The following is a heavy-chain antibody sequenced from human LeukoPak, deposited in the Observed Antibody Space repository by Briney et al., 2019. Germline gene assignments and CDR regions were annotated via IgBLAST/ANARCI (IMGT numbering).Heavy chain of an antibody. CDR3: ARWGLVAPGTYYYYYMDV. CDR1: GYTFTNYG. J-gene: IGHJ6*03. V-gene: IGHV1-18*01. D-gene: IGHD2-2*01. CDR2: INAYNGDA. Sequence: ASVKVSCKASGYTFTNYGVSWVRQAPGQGLEWMGWINAYNGDAHYALNLQGRLTMTTDTSTSMAFMELRSLRPDDTAVYFCARWGLVAPGTYYYYYMDVWGRGTTVTVSS.